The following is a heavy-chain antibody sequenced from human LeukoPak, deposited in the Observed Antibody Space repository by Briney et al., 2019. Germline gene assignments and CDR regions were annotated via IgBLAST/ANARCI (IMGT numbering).Heavy chain of an antibody. CDR3: ARGAMTTTSTFDY. Sequence: SETLSLTCTVSGGSISSYYWSWIRQPPGKGLEWIGYIYYSGSTNYNPSLKSRVTLSVDTSKNQFSLKLSSVTAAVTAVYYCARGAMTTTSTFDYWGQGTLVTVSS. J-gene: IGHJ4*02. CDR1: GGSISSYY. D-gene: IGHD5-24*01. V-gene: IGHV4-59*13. CDR2: IYYSGST.